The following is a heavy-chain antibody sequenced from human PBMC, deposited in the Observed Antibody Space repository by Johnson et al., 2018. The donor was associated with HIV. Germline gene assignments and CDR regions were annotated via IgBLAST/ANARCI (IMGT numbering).Heavy chain of an antibody. V-gene: IGHV3-15*01. CDR3: TTGWYSGYDLPNAFDI. Sequence: MQLVESGGGSVQPGGSLRLSCAASGFTFSNAWMSWVRQAPGKGLEWVGRIKSKTDGGTTDYAAPVKGRFTISRDDSKNTLYLQMNSLKTEDTAVYYCTTGWYSGYDLPNAFDIWGQGTMVTVSS. CDR1: GFTFSNAW. CDR2: IKSKTDGGTT. J-gene: IGHJ3*02. D-gene: IGHD5-12*01.